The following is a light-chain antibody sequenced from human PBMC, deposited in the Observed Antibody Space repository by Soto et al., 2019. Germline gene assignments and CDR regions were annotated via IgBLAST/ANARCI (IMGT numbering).Light chain of an antibody. Sequence: EIVLTQSPGTLSLFPGERATLSCRASQSVSSNFLAWYQQKSGQAPRLLIYAASSRATGIPGRFSGSGSGTGFTLTISRLEPEDFAVYYCQQYASSPITFGQGTRLEIK. CDR2: AAS. CDR1: QSVSSNF. CDR3: QQYASSPIT. J-gene: IGKJ5*01. V-gene: IGKV3-20*01.